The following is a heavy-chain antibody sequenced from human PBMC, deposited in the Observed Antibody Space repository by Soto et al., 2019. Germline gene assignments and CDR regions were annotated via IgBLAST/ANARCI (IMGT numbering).Heavy chain of an antibody. Sequence: SETLSLTCTVSGGSISSSSYYWGWIRQPPGKGLEWIGSIYYSGSTYYNPSLKSRVTISVDTSKNQFSLKLSSVTAADTAVYYCARRTTMVRGVHYYFDYWGQGTLVTVSS. V-gene: IGHV4-39*01. D-gene: IGHD3-10*01. CDR1: GGSISSSSYY. CDR3: ARRTTMVRGVHYYFDY. CDR2: IYYSGST. J-gene: IGHJ4*02.